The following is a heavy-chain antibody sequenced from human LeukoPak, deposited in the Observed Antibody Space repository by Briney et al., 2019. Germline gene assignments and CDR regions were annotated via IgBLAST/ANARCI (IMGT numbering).Heavy chain of an antibody. J-gene: IGHJ4*02. V-gene: IGHV3-23*01. Sequence: PGGSLRLSCAASGFSFSSYAMSWVRQAPGKGLEWVSTINGSGGTTYYADSVKGRFTISRDNSRNTLYLQMNSLRAEDTAIYYCAKARGLGIVGAHFDYWGQGTLVTVSS. CDR2: INGSGGTT. D-gene: IGHD1-26*01. CDR3: AKARGLGIVGAHFDY. CDR1: GFSFSSYA.